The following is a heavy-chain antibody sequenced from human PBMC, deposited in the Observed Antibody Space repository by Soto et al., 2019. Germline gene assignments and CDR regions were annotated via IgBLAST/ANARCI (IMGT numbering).Heavy chain of an antibody. D-gene: IGHD1-1*01. J-gene: IGHJ4*02. V-gene: IGHV3-23*01. CDR2: ISGSGGTA. CDR3: AKGRGQNWIFDY. CDR1: GFTFSSYA. Sequence: VQLLESGGGSVQPGGSLRLSCAASGFTFSSYAMHWVRRPPVKGLEWVSSISGSGGTAYYADSVKGRFSISRDSLVNTLYLQINSLRAEDTAVYYCAKGRGQNWIFDYWGQGTLVTVAP.